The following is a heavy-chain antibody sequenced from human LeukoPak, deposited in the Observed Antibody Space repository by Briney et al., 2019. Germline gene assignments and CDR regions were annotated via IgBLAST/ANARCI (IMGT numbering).Heavy chain of an antibody. D-gene: IGHD3-16*01. V-gene: IGHV3-48*01. CDR1: GFTLSSYS. CDR3: ARDAYEEWLTRGYNWFDP. CDR2: ISSSSSTI. J-gene: IGHJ5*02. Sequence: PGGSLRLSCAASGFTLSSYSMIWVRQAPGKGLEWVSYISSSSSTIYYADSVKGRFTISRDNAKNSLYLQMNSLRAEDTAVYYCARDAYEEWLTRGYNWFDPWGQGTLVTVSS.